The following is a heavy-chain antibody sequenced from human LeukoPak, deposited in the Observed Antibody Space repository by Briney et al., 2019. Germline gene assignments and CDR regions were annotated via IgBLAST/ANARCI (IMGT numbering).Heavy chain of an antibody. CDR3: ATEGYSYGSGGGFDY. CDR1: GYTFTSYY. Sequence: GPVKVSCKASGYTFTSYYMHWVRQAPGQGLEWMGIINPSGGSTSYAQKFQGRVTMTRDMSTSTVYMELSSLRSEDTAVYYCATEGYSYGSGGGFDYWGQGTLVTVSS. D-gene: IGHD5-18*01. V-gene: IGHV1-46*01. J-gene: IGHJ4*02. CDR2: INPSGGST.